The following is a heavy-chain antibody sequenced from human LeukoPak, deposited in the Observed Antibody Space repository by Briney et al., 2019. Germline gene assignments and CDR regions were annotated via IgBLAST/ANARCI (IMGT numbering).Heavy chain of an antibody. CDR1: GGSISSGGYY. CDR3: ARSTYYYGSGSYSLMVSPIHYYFDY. Sequence: PSQTLSLTCTVSGGSISSGGYYWSWIRQPPGKGLEWIGYIYHSGSTYYNPSLKSRVTISVDTSKNQFSLKVTSVTAADTAVYYCARSTYYYGSGSYSLMVSPIHYYFDYWGQGTLVTVSS. D-gene: IGHD3-10*01. CDR2: IYHSGST. J-gene: IGHJ4*02. V-gene: IGHV4-30-2*01.